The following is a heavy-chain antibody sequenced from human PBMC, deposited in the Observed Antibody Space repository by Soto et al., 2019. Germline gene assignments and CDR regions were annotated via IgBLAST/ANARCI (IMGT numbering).Heavy chain of an antibody. V-gene: IGHV1-69*13. CDR2: IIPIFGTA. J-gene: IGHJ5*02. Sequence: GASVKVSCKASGGTFSSYAISWVRQAPGQGLEWKGGIIPIFGTANYAQKFQGRVTITADESTSTAYMELSSLRSEDTAVYYCARVVHYYDSSGKGGWFDPWGQGTLVTVSS. CDR1: GGTFSSYA. D-gene: IGHD3-22*01. CDR3: ARVVHYYDSSGKGGWFDP.